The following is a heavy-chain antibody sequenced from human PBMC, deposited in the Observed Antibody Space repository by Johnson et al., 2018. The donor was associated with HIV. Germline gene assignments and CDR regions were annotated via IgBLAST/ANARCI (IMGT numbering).Heavy chain of an antibody. D-gene: IGHD6-19*01. CDR1: GFTFGDYA. CDR3: TRGGAAPIAVAGMVYVEPDDAFDI. J-gene: IGHJ3*02. V-gene: IGHV3-49*04. CDR2: IRSKDYGGTT. Sequence: VQLVESGGDLAQPGRPLRLSCTASGFTFGDYAMSWVRQAPGKGLEWVGLIRSKDYGGTTEYAASVKGRFTISRDDSKSIAYLQMNSLKTEDTAVYYCTRGGAAPIAVAGMVYVEPDDAFDIWGQGTMVTVSS.